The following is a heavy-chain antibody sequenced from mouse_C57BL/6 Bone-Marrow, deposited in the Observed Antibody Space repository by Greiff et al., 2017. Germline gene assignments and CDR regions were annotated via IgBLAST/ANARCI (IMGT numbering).Heavy chain of an antibody. CDR1: GYTFTDYY. D-gene: IGHD1-1*01. V-gene: IGHV1-75*01. J-gene: IGHJ1*03. CDR2: IFPGSGST. Sequence: VKLMESGPELVKPGTSVKISCKASGYTFTDYYINWVKQRPGQGLEWIGWIFPGSGSTYYNEKFKGKATLTVDKSSSTAYMLLSSLTSEDSAVYFCAREGIYYYGSSHWYFDVWGTGTTVTVSS. CDR3: AREGIYYYGSSHWYFDV.